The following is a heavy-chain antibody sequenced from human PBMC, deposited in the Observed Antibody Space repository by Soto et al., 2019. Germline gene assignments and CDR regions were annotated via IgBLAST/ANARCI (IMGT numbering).Heavy chain of an antibody. Sequence: PSETLSLTCAVSSGSISSSNWWSWVRQPPGKGLEWIGEIYHSGSTNYNPSLKSRVTISVDKSKNQFSLKLSSVTAADTAVYYCARLEVAFNWFDPWGQGTLVTVSS. CDR2: IYHSGST. J-gene: IGHJ5*02. D-gene: IGHD5-12*01. CDR3: ARLEVAFNWFDP. V-gene: IGHV4-4*02. CDR1: SGSISSSNW.